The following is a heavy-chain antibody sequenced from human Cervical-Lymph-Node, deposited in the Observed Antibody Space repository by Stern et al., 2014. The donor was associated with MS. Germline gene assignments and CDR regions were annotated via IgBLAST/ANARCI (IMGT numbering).Heavy chain of an antibody. J-gene: IGHJ6*02. CDR2: ILPISGKP. Sequence: QVQLVQSGAEVKTPGSSVKVSCKASGATFHSNAFSWVRQAPGHGLEWLGGILPISGKPAYAQKFQARVTLHADESTGTDSMARRSLRSEDTAVFDCAITDSAWDNPFHFYGMDVWGQGTTVTVSS. CDR3: AITDSAWDNPFHFYGMDV. D-gene: IGHD6-19*01. V-gene: IGHV1-69*01. CDR1: GATFHSNA.